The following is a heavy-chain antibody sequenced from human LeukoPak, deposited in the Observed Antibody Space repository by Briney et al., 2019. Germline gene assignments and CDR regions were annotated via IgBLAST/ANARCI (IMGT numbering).Heavy chain of an antibody. CDR2: IYTSGTTI. CDR1: GFTFSSYE. D-gene: IGHD3-22*01. Sequence: GGSLRLSCAASGFTFSSYEMNWVRQAPGKGLEWVSYIYTSGTTINYSDSVRGRFTISRDNAKNSLYLQMNSLRAEDTAVYYCAKGYYYDSSGYIDYWGQGTLVTVSS. J-gene: IGHJ4*02. V-gene: IGHV3-48*03. CDR3: AKGYYYDSSGYIDY.